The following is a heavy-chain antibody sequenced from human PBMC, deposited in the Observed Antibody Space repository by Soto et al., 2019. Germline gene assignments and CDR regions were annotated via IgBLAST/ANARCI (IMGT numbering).Heavy chain of an antibody. Sequence: GGSLRLSCAASGFTFSSYAMHWVRQAPGKGLEWVAVISYDGSNKYYADSVKGRFTISRDNSKNTLYLQMNSLRAEDTAVYYCARVFEEVLLWFGELSPWGQGTLVTVSS. CDR1: GFTFSSYA. D-gene: IGHD3-10*01. J-gene: IGHJ5*02. V-gene: IGHV3-30-3*01. CDR2: ISYDGSNK. CDR3: ARVFEEVLLWFGELSP.